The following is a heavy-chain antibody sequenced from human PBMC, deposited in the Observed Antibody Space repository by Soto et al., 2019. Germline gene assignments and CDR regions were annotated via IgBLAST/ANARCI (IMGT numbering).Heavy chain of an antibody. J-gene: IGHJ4*02. CDR2: IWYDGSNK. D-gene: IGHD3-22*01. CDR1: GFTFSSYG. V-gene: IGHV3-33*01. Sequence: GGSLRLSCAASGFTFSSYGMHWVRQAPGKGLEWVAVIWYDGSNKYYADSVKGRFTISRDNSKNTLYLQMNSLRAEDTAVYYCAREALDSSGYYYYFDYWGQGTLVTVSS. CDR3: AREALDSSGYYYYFDY.